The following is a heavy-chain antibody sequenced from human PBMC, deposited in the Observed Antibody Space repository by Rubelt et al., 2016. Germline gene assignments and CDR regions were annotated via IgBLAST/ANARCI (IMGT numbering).Heavy chain of an antibody. CDR2: IKEDGSEK. V-gene: IGHV3-7*01. D-gene: IGHD2-15*01. J-gene: IGHJ6*02. Sequence: EVQLVESGGGLVQPGGTLRVSCAASGFTFSSYWMSWVRQAPGKGLEWVANIKEDGSEKYYVDSVKGRFIISRDNAKNSLFLQMNSLRAEDTAVYYCASDRLSHRYCNGGSCYFGMDVWGQGTTVTVSS. CDR1: GFTFSSYW. CDR3: ASDRLSHRYCNGGSCYFGMDV.